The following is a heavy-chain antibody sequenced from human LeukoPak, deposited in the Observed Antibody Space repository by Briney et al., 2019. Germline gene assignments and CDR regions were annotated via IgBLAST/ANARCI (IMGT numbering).Heavy chain of an antibody. CDR1: GFTFSDYW. J-gene: IGHJ4*02. V-gene: IGHV3-7*01. D-gene: IGHD5-18*01. CDR3: ARDLSGVTGYTYGRGIDY. Sequence: GGSLRLSCAASGFTFSDYWMSWVRQAPGKGLEWVANIKKDGSEKYYVDSVKGRFTISRDNAKTSLYLQMNSLRAEDTAVYYCARDLSGVTGYTYGRGIDYWGQGTLVTVSS. CDR2: IKKDGSEK.